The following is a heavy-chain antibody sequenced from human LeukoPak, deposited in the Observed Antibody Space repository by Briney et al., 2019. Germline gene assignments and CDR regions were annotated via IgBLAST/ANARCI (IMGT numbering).Heavy chain of an antibody. CDR2: VFSSGNT. CDR3: ARGGDYWYFDL. D-gene: IGHD2-21*01. Sequence: PSETLSHTCTVSSGSISNSYWCWVRQPVGKGLEWIGRVFSSGNTDYNPSFKSRVIMSLDTSKNEFSLKVTSVTAADTAVYYCARGGDYWYFDLWGRGTLVTVSS. CDR1: SGSISNSY. J-gene: IGHJ2*01. V-gene: IGHV4-4*07.